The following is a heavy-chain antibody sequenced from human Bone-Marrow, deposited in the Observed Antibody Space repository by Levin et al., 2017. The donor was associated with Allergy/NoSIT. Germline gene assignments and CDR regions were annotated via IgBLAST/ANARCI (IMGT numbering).Heavy chain of an antibody. Sequence: ASVKVSCKASGYSFVSYDINWVRQVPGQGPEWLGWINPKLGTTGYAQNLQVRVTMTRNISINTAYLELSSLRFDDTALYYCARAGGSGPIGHYYGMDVWGQGTTVTVSS. CDR1: GYSFVSYD. CDR2: INPKLGTT. J-gene: IGHJ6*02. D-gene: IGHD3-10*01. CDR3: ARAGGSGPIGHYYGMDV. V-gene: IGHV1-8*01.